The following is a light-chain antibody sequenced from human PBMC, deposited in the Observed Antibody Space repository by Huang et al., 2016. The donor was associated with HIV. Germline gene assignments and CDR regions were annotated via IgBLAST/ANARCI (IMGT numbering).Light chain of an antibody. Sequence: EIVMTQSPATLSASPGERATLSCRASQSVSSNVAWYQQKPGQAPSLLIYGASTRAPDIPAMFSSSGSGTEFTLTISSLQSEDFAVYYCHQYNDWPPTYTFGQGTKLEIK. V-gene: IGKV3-15*01. CDR2: GAS. CDR3: HQYNDWPPTYT. CDR1: QSVSSN. J-gene: IGKJ2*01.